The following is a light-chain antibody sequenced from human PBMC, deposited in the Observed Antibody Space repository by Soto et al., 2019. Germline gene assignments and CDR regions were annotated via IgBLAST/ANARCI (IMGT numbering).Light chain of an antibody. CDR2: TAS. V-gene: IGKV1-12*01. CDR1: QGVGTW. J-gene: IGKJ4*01. CDR3: QQGDSFPLT. Sequence: DIQMTQSPSSVSASVGDRVTITCRASQGVGTWLAWFQQKPGEAPRLLIYTASTLHSGVPSRFSGSGSGTDFTVTITSLQPEDFATYSCQQGDSFPLTFGGGTKVEIK.